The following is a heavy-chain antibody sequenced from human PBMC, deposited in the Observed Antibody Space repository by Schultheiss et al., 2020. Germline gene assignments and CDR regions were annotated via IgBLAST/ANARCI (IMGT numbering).Heavy chain of an antibody. CDR3: ARVSYGDYGNYYYYMDV. CDR2: ISAYNGNT. J-gene: IGHJ6*03. CDR1: GYTFTSYD. D-gene: IGHD4-17*01. V-gene: IGHV1-18*01. Sequence: ASVKVSCKASGYTFTSYDINWVRQATGQGLEWMGWISAYNGNTNYAQKLQGRVTMTTDTSTSTAYMELRSLRSDDTAVYYCARVSYGDYGNYYYYMDVWGKGTTVTVSS.